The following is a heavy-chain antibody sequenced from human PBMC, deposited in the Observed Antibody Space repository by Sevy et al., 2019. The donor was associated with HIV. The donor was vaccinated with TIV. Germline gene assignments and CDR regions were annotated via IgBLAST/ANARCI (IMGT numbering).Heavy chain of an antibody. J-gene: IGHJ3*02. Sequence: GGSLRLSCAASVFTFDDYAMHWVRQAPGKGLEWVSGISWNSGSIGYADSVKGRFTISRDNAKNSLYLQINSLRAEDTALYYCAKATRRGAFDIWGQGTMVTVSS. CDR1: VFTFDDYA. CDR2: ISWNSGSI. D-gene: IGHD3-10*01. CDR3: AKATRRGAFDI. V-gene: IGHV3-9*01.